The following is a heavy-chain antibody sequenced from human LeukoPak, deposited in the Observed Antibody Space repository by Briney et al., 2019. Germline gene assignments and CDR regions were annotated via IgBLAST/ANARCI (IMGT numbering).Heavy chain of an antibody. CDR3: ARQWGDCSSTSCYSAY. D-gene: IGHD2-2*01. Sequence: GESLKISCKASGYSFTSYRIAWVGQMPRKGLEWMGIIYPGDSDTRYSPSFQGQVTVSADKSISTAYLQWSSLKASDTAIYYCARQWGDCSSTSCYSAYWGQGTLVTVSS. J-gene: IGHJ4*02. V-gene: IGHV5-51*01. CDR2: IYPGDSDT. CDR1: GYSFTSYR.